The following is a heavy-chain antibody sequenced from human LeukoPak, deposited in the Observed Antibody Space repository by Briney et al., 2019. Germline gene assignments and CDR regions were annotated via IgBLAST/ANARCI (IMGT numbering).Heavy chain of an antibody. V-gene: IGHV1-2*02. Sequence: GASVKVSCKPSVYTFTDYNIHWVRQAPGQGLEWMGWINPNSGDTNYAQNFQGRVTMTRDTSISTAYLDLSRLRSDDTALYYCAAAFCSSSSCHDYFDYWGQGTLVSVSS. CDR1: VYTFTDYN. J-gene: IGHJ4*02. CDR2: INPNSGDT. CDR3: AAAFCSSSSCHDYFDY. D-gene: IGHD2-2*01.